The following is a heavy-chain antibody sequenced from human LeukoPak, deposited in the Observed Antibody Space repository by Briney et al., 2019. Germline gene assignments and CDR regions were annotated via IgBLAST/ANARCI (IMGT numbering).Heavy chain of an antibody. V-gene: IGHV3-30*04. CDR2: ISYDGSYT. CDR1: GFTFSSYA. CDR3: AREVAVAGTTIQHFDY. D-gene: IGHD6-19*01. Sequence: VGSLRLSCAASGFTFSSYAMHWVRQAPGQGLEWEAVISYDGSYTYYADSVKGRFTISRDNSNNTLYLQMKSLRPEDTAVYYCAREVAVAGTTIQHFDYWGQGTLVTVSS. J-gene: IGHJ4*02.